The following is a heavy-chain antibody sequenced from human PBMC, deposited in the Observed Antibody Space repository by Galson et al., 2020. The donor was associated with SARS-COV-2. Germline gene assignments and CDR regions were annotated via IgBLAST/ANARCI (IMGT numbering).Heavy chain of an antibody. D-gene: IGHD3-10*01. CDR3: AKIDSQWASYDDSGGYFSFDY. CDR1: GFTFTSYA. V-gene: IGHV3-23*01. Sequence: TGGSLRLSCAASGFTFTSYAVSWVRQAPGKGLEWVSLLSGSGASPYYADSVKGRFTMSRDNSKNTLYLQMSSLRADDTAVYYCAKIDSQWASYDDSGGYFSFDYWGQGTLVTVS. J-gene: IGHJ4*02. CDR2: LSGSGASP.